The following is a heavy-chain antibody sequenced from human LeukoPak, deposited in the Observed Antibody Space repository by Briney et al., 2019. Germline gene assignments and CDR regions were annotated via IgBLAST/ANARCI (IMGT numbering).Heavy chain of an antibody. Sequence: HPGRSLRLSCAASGFTFSSYAMSWVRQAPGKRLEWVSAISGSGGSTYYADSVKGRFTISRDNSKNTLYLQMNSLRAEDTAVYYCATTPGDIVVVVAAFDYWGQGTLVTVSS. D-gene: IGHD2-15*01. CDR1: GFTFSSYA. CDR3: ATTPGDIVVVVAAFDY. J-gene: IGHJ4*02. V-gene: IGHV3-23*01. CDR2: ISGSGGST.